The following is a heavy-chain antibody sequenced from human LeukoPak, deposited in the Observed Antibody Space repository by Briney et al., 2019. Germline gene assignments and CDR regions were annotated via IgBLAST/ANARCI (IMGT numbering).Heavy chain of an antibody. V-gene: IGHV3-23*01. D-gene: IGHD3-10*01. CDR2: ISRSDYTT. CDR3: AKVTYGSGTYGAFDS. Sequence: GGSLRLSCAASGFTFSNYAMAWVRQAPGGGLEWVSAISRSDYTTYYTDSVKGRFTISRDNSKNTLYLQMNSLRAEDTAVYYCAKVTYGSGTYGAFDSWGQGTLVTVSS. CDR1: GFTFSNYA. J-gene: IGHJ4*02.